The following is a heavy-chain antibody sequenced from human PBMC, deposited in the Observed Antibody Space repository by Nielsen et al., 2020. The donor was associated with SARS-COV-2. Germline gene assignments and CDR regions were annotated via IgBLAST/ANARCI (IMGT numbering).Heavy chain of an antibody. Sequence: GESLKISCAASEFTFNSYGMHWVRQAPGKGLEWVAVISYDGNNKYYADSVKGRFTISRDNSKNTLYLQMNSLRAEDTAVYYCAKDAGSSWDDFYYMDVWGKGTTVTVSS. CDR3: AKDAGSSWDDFYYMDV. V-gene: IGHV3-30*18. J-gene: IGHJ6*03. CDR1: EFTFNSYG. CDR2: ISYDGNNK. D-gene: IGHD6-13*01.